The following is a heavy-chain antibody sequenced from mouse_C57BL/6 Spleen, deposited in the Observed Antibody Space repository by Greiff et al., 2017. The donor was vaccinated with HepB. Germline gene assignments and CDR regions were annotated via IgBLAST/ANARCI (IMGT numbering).Heavy chain of an antibody. V-gene: IGHV3-6*01. CDR1: GYSITSGYY. D-gene: IGHD2-4*01. CDR3: ARAYDYDGAWFAY. CDR2: ISYDGSN. J-gene: IGHJ3*01. Sequence: EVKLVESGPGLVKPSQSLSLTCPVTGYSITSGYYWTWIRQFPGNKLEWMGYISYDGSNNYNPSLKNRISITRDTSKNQFFLKLNSVTTEDTATYYCARAYDYDGAWFAYWGQGTLVTVSA.